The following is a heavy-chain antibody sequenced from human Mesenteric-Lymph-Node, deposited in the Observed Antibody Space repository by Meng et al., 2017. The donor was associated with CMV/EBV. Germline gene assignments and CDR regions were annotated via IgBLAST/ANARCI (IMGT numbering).Heavy chain of an antibody. CDR1: GDTFTGYY. D-gene: IGHD6-19*01. CDR3: ARAGGSGWYGALDY. V-gene: IGHV1-2*02. Sequence: ASVKVSCKASGDTFTGYYMHWVRQAPGQGLEWMGWINPNSGGTNYAQKVQGRVTMTRDTSISTAYMELSRLRSDDTAVYYCARAGGSGWYGALDYWGQGTLVTVSS. J-gene: IGHJ4*02. CDR2: INPNSGGT.